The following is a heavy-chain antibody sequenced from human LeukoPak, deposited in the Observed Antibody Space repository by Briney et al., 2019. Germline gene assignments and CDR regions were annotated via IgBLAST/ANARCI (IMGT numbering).Heavy chain of an antibody. V-gene: IGHV4-39*07. CDR1: GGSITTSGYC. Sequence: SETLSPTCTVSGGSITTSGYCWGWIRQAPGKRLEWIGSIDFRGTTYYIQSLMGRLTISADTAKNQFSLQLNSVTAADTAVYYCARSRGYTDGQTIDYWGQGTLVTVSS. CDR3: ARSRGYTDGQTIDY. D-gene: IGHD5-18*01. J-gene: IGHJ4*02. CDR2: IDFRGTT.